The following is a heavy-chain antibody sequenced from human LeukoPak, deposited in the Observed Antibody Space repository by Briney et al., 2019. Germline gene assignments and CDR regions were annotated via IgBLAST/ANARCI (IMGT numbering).Heavy chain of an antibody. CDR1: GFTFSSYA. CDR2: ISGSGGST. Sequence: GGSLRLSCAASGFTFSSYAMSWVRQAPGKGLEWVSAISGSGGSTYYAGSVKGRFTISRDNSKNTLYLQMNSLRAEDTAVYYCAARYCSGGSCYSGYWGQGTLVTVSS. J-gene: IGHJ4*02. D-gene: IGHD2-15*01. CDR3: AARYCSGGSCYSGY. V-gene: IGHV3-23*01.